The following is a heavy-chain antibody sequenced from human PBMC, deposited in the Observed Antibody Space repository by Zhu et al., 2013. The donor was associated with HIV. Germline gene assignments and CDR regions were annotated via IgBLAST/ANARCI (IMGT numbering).Heavy chain of an antibody. V-gene: IGHV1-2*02. D-gene: IGHD2-2*01. J-gene: IGHJ2*01. CDR3: ARVPSRYQLEGGL. CDR2: INPNSGGT. Sequence: QVQLLSSGAQVKKPGSSMKVSCNTFGGTFGSSGLSWVRQAPGQGLEWMGWINPNSGGTNYAQKFQGRVTMTRDTSISTAYMELSRLRSDDTAVYYCARVPSRYQLEGGLWGRGTLVTVSS. CDR1: GGTFGSSG.